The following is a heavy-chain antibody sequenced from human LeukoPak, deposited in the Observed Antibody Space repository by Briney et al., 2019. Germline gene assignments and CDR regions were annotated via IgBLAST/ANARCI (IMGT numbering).Heavy chain of an antibody. D-gene: IGHD3-10*01. CDR3: ARVGKIWFGDQIYFDY. Sequence: SETLSLTCTVSGGSISSGGYYWSWIRQHPGKGLEWIGYIYYSGSTYYNPSLKSRVTISVDTSKNQFSLKLSSVTAADTAVYYCARVGKIWFGDQIYFDYWGQGTLVTVSS. V-gene: IGHV4-31*03. CDR2: IYYSGST. J-gene: IGHJ4*02. CDR1: GGSISSGGYY.